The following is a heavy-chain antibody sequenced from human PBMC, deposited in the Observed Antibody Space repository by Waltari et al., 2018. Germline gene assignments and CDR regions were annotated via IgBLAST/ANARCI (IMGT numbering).Heavy chain of an antibody. CDR3: ARGNVGYFQH. V-gene: IGHV4-34*01. CDR2: IDQSGGT. D-gene: IGHD6-13*01. J-gene: IGHJ1*01. Sequence: VQLQPWGAGLLTPSETLSLTCAVYGGSLSGYYWRWFRQPPGKGLEWIGEIDQSGGTNYSPSFKSRVTISVDTSKMQFSLKLASVTAADTAVYYFARGNVGYFQHWGQGTLVSVSS. CDR1: GGSLSGYY.